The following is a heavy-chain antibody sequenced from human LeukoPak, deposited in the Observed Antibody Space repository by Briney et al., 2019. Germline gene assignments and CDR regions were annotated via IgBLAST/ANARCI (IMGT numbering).Heavy chain of an antibody. CDR1: GGSFSGYY. CDR2: INHSGST. V-gene: IGHV4-34*01. J-gene: IGHJ4*02. Sequence: SETLSLTCAVYGGSFSGYYWSWIRQPPGKGLEWIGEINHSGSTNYNPSLKSRVTISVDTSKNQFSLKLSSVTAADTAVYYCVRGREVPNSSFFDYWGQGTLVTVSS. D-gene: IGHD6-6*01. CDR3: VRGREVPNSSFFDY.